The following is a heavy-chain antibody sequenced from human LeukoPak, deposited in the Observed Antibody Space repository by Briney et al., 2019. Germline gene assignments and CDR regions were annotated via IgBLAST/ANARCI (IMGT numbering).Heavy chain of an antibody. D-gene: IGHD3-10*01. V-gene: IGHV4-34*01. CDR3: ARGWVRGVTHFDY. CDR2: INHSGST. Sequence: PSETLSLTCAVYGGSFSGYYWSWIRQPPGKGLEWIGGINHSGSTNYNPSLKSRVTISVDTSKNQFSLKLSSVTAADTAVYYCARGWVRGVTHFDYWGQGTLVTVSS. CDR1: GGSFSGYY. J-gene: IGHJ4*02.